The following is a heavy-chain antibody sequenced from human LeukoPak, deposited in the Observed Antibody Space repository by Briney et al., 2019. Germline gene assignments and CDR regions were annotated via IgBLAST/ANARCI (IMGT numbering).Heavy chain of an antibody. Sequence: SETLSLMCSVSGASMKSSEYYWAWVREAPGKGLEWFGNIYSSGSTFYHPSLKSRVSISVDTSNNQFSLKLRSVTAADTGVYYCARETSQVSTYCYYFYTDVWGKGITVTVSS. D-gene: IGHD2-2*01. CDR3: ARETSQVSTYCYYFYTDV. V-gene: IGHV4-39*07. J-gene: IGHJ6*03. CDR2: IYSSGST. CDR1: GASMKSSEYY.